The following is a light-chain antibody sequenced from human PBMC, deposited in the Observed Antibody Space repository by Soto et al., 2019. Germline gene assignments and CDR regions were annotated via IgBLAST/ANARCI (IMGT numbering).Light chain of an antibody. Sequence: QSALTQPASVSGSPGQSITISCTGTSSDVGGYNYVSWYQQHPGKAPKLMIFDVSNRPSGVSNRFSGSKSGNTASLTISGLQTEDEADYSCSSYSSTSTQYVFGSGTQLTVL. J-gene: IGLJ1*01. CDR3: SSYSSTSTQYV. CDR1: SSDVGGYNY. CDR2: DVS. V-gene: IGLV2-14*01.